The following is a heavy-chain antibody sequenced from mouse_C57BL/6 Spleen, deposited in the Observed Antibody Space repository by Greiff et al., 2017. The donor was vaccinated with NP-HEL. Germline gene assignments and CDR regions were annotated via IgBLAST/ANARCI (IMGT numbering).Heavy chain of an antibody. J-gene: IGHJ1*03. CDR1: GFTFTDYY. D-gene: IGHD1-1*01. CDR3: ARGYYYGSSPWYFDV. Sequence: EVKVVESGGGLVQPGGSLSLSCAASGFTFTDYYMSWVRQPPGKALEWLGFIRNKANGYTTEYSASVKGRFTISRDNSQSILYLQMNALRAEDSATYYCARGYYYGSSPWYFDVWGTGTTVTVSS. CDR2: IRNKANGYTT. V-gene: IGHV7-3*01.